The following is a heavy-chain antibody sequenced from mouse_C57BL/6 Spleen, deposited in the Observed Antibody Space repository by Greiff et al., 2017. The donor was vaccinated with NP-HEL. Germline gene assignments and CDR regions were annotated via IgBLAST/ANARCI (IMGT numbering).Heavy chain of an antibody. CDR1: GYTFTDYY. CDR2: INPYNGGT. D-gene: IGHD1-1*01. CDR3: ARGVEDYYAMDY. Sequence: EVKLQESGPVLVKPGASVKMSCKASGYTFTDYYMNWVKQSHGKSLEWIGVINPYNGGTSYNQKFKGKATLTVDKSSSTAYMELNSLTSEDSAVYYCARGVEDYYAMDYWGQGTSVTVSS. V-gene: IGHV1-19*01. J-gene: IGHJ4*01.